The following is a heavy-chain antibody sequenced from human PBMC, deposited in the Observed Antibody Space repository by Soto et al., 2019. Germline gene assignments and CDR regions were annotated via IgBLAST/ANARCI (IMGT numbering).Heavy chain of an antibody. Sequence: ASVKVSCKASGYTFTSYAMHWVRQAPGQRLEWMGWINAGNGNTKYSQKFQGRVTITRDTSASTAYMELSSLRSEDTAVYYCARHVGDIAAAWFDPWGQGTLVTVSS. CDR2: INAGNGNT. J-gene: IGHJ5*02. CDR1: GYTFTSYA. D-gene: IGHD6-6*01. V-gene: IGHV1-3*01. CDR3: ARHVGDIAAAWFDP.